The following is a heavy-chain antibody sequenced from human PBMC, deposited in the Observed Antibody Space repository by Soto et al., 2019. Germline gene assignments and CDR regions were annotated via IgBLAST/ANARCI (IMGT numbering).Heavy chain of an antibody. V-gene: IGHV4-4*02. J-gene: IGHJ4*02. CDR1: GDSITSSQW. D-gene: IGHD6-6*01. CDR3: AGGIAARPLGY. CDR2: IYHSGST. Sequence: PSETLSLTCAVSGDSITSSQWWTWVRQPPGKGLEWIGYIYHSGSTYYNPSLKSRVTISVDRSKNQFSLRLSSVTAADTAVYYCAGGIAARPLGYWGQGTLVTVSS.